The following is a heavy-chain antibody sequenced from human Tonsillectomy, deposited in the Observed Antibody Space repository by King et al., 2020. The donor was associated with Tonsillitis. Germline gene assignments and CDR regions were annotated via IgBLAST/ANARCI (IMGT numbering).Heavy chain of an antibody. CDR1: GYTFTKSW. J-gene: IGHJ6*02. Sequence: QLVQSGAEVKKPGESLKISCKGSGYTFTKSWIGWVRQMPGKGLEWMGIIYVGDSDTRYSPSFQGQVTISADKSISTASLQWSSLKASDTAMYYCARHRSVSSSSLVPHYYYYYAMDVWGQGTTVTVSS. CDR2: IYVGDSDT. D-gene: IGHD6-6*01. V-gene: IGHV5-51*01. CDR3: ARHRSVSSSSLVPHYYYYYAMDV.